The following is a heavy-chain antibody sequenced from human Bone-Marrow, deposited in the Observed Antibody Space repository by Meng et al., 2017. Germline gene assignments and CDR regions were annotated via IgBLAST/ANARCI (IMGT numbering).Heavy chain of an antibody. Sequence: ASVKVSCKASGYTFTSSYMHWVRQAPGQGLEWMGIINPSGGSTSYAQKFQGRVTMTRDTSTSTVYMELSSLRSEDTAVYYCARGNYGSGSYYNADWFDPWGQGTLVTVSS. V-gene: IGHV1-46*01. CDR2: INPSGGST. D-gene: IGHD3-10*01. CDR3: ARGNYGSGSYYNADWFDP. CDR1: GYTFTSSY. J-gene: IGHJ5*02.